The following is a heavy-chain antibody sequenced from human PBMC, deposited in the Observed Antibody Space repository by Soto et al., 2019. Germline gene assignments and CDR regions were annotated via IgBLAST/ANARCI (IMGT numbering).Heavy chain of an antibody. D-gene: IGHD5-12*01. CDR1: GFTFSRYG. Sequence: QVQLVESGGGVVQPGKSLRLSCAASGFTFSRYGMHWVRQAPGKGLEWVAVVWFDGRNKYYADSVKGRFTISRDNSDDTLYLQMNSLRAEDTAVYYCARDRGANSGFDGPGAYLGQGTVVIVSS. V-gene: IGHV3-33*01. J-gene: IGHJ4*02. CDR3: ARDRGANSGFDGPGAY. CDR2: VWFDGRNK.